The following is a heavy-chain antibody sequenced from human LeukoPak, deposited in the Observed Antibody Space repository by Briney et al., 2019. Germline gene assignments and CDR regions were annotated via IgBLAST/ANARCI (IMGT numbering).Heavy chain of an antibody. J-gene: IGHJ2*01. CDR1: GFTIEKYW. Sequence: GGSLRLSCTASGFTIEKYWMTWVRQAPGKGLQWVANIDHDGTEIHYLGSVKGRFTISRDNSKNTLYLQMNSLSPEDTAVYYCARGPRRLVTWYFDLWGRGTLVTVSS. V-gene: IGHV3-7*01. D-gene: IGHD3-9*01. CDR2: IDHDGTEI. CDR3: ARGPRRLVTWYFDL.